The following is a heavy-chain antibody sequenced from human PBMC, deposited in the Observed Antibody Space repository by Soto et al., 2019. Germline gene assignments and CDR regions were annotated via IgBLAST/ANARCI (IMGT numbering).Heavy chain of an antibody. CDR3: ARETSYGQSATIVGEF. J-gene: IGHJ4*02. CDR1: GFRFNEYE. V-gene: IGHV3-48*03. Sequence: EVQLVESGGGLVQPGGSLRLSCVGSGFRFNEYEINWVRQAPGKGLEWISYINSGGSLIYYAVSVEGRFTISRDNYKDSVYLQMNSLRADDTALYYCARETSYGQSATIVGEFWGQGTLVTVSS. D-gene: IGHD3-10*01. CDR2: INSGGSLI.